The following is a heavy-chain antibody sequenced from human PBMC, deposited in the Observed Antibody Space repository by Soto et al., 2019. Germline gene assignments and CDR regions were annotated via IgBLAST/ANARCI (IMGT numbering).Heavy chain of an antibody. CDR1: GYTFSSYG. D-gene: IGHD2-15*01. V-gene: IGHV1-18*01. J-gene: IGHJ4*02. CDR2: ISAYNGNT. CDR3: ARDDALEYCSGGSCYSFDY. Sequence: VQLVQSGAEVKKPGASVKVSCKASGYTFSSYGISWVRQAPGQGLEWMGWISAYNGNTNYAQKLQGRVTMTTDTSTTTAYMELRSLRSDDTAVYYCARDDALEYCSGGSCYSFDYWGQGTLVTVSS.